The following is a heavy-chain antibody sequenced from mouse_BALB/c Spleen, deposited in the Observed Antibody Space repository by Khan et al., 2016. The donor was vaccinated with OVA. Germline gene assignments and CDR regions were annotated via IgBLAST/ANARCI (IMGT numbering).Heavy chain of an antibody. CDR2: INTYTGEP. CDR1: GYTFKNHG. V-gene: IGHV9-3-1*01. CDR3: ERPPVFSYVMVY. J-gene: IGHJ4*01. Sequence: QIQLVQSGPELKKPGETVKISCKASGYTFKNHGMNWVKQAPGKGLKWMGWINTYTGEPTYVEDFKGRFAFSLETSASTAYLQINNLKNEDTATYFCERPPVFSYVMVYGGQGTSVTVSS.